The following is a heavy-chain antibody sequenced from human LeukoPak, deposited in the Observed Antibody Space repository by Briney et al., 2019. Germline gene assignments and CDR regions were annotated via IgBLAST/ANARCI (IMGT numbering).Heavy chain of an antibody. J-gene: IGHJ4*02. Sequence: GGSLRLSCAASGFTFSSYWMHWVRQAPGKGLVWVSRINSDGSSTSYADSVKGRFTISRGNAKNTLYLQMNSLRAEDTAVYYCARGHTAMVGDYWGQGTLVTVSS. CDR1: GFTFSSYW. D-gene: IGHD5-18*01. V-gene: IGHV3-74*01. CDR3: ARGHTAMVGDY. CDR2: INSDGSST.